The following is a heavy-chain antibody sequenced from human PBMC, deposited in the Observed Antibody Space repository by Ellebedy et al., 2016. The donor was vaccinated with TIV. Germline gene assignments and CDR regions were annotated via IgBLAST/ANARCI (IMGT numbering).Heavy chain of an antibody. CDR3: ARGWADYYDSSGYYYVLDY. J-gene: IGHJ4*02. Sequence: ASVKVSXXASGYTFTGYYMHWVRQAPGQGLEWMGRINPNSGGTNYAQKFQGRVTMTRDTSISTAYMELSRLRSDDTAVYYCARGWADYYDSSGYYYVLDYWGQGTLVTVSS. CDR1: GYTFTGYY. CDR2: INPNSGGT. D-gene: IGHD3-22*01. V-gene: IGHV1-2*06.